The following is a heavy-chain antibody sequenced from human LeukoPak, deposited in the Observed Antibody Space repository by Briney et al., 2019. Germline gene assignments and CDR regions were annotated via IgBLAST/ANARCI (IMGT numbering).Heavy chain of an antibody. D-gene: IGHD5-12*01. Sequence: GGSLRLSCAASRFTFRGYAMHWVRQAPGKGLEWVSAISGSGGSTYYADSVKGRFTISRDNSKNTLYLQMNSLRAEDTAVYYCAKLSGYDLTGFGYWGQGTLVTVSS. V-gene: IGHV3-23*01. J-gene: IGHJ4*02. CDR2: ISGSGGST. CDR3: AKLSGYDLTGFGY. CDR1: RFTFRGYA.